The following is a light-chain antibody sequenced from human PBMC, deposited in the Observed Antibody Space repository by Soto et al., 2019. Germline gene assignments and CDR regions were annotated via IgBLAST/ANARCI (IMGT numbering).Light chain of an antibody. CDR3: QQYDLSLT. Sequence: EVVLTQSPGTLSLSPGERATLSCMASQRINNKYLAWYQQKHGQAPRLLIYGASNRATGIPDRFSGSGSGTDLTLIXXXXXXXXXPVYYCQQYDLSLTFGPGTKVDIK. CDR1: QRINNKY. J-gene: IGKJ3*01. CDR2: GAS. V-gene: IGKV3-20*01.